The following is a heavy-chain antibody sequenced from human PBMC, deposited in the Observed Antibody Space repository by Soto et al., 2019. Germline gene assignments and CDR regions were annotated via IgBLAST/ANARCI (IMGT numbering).Heavy chain of an antibody. CDR3: ARSLAVAGTLNWFDP. V-gene: IGHV4-59*01. J-gene: IGHJ5*02. CDR2: IFYTGST. CDR1: GGPISSYY. Sequence: SETLSLTCTVSGGPISSYYWSWIRQPPGKGLEWIGYIFYTGSTNYNPSLEGRVTISVDTSRHQFSLKLTSVTAADTAVYYCARSLAVAGTLNWFDPWGQGTLVTVSS. D-gene: IGHD6-19*01.